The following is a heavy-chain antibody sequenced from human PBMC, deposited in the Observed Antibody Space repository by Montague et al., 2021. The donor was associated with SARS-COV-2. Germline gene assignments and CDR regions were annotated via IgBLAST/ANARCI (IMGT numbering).Heavy chain of an antibody. CDR3: ARSLISASGTGSNFDS. V-gene: IGHV4-39*07. CDR2: IHYSGT. D-gene: IGHD6-13*01. CDR1: GGSISDSNYL. J-gene: IGHJ4*02. Sequence: SETLSLTCTVSGGSISDSNYLLGWIRQPPGKGLEWIGDIHYSGTYYNPSLRSRVTMSRDLSENQFSLRLRSVTAADTALYYCARSLISASGTGSNFDSWGQGTLVAVSS.